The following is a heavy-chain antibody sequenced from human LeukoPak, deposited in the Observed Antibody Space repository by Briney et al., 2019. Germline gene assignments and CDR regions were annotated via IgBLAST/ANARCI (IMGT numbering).Heavy chain of an antibody. D-gene: IGHD3-9*01. CDR3: VRDWDHFDFDS. CDR2: IKGDGSHT. CDR1: GFTFSNYW. J-gene: IGHJ5*01. V-gene: IGHV3-74*01. Sequence: GGSLRLSCAASGFTFSNYWMPWVRQAPGKGLVWVSRIKGDGSHTIYADSVKGRFTISRDNAKNTLYLQMKSLRAEDTAVYYCVRDWDHFDFDSWGLGTLVTVSS.